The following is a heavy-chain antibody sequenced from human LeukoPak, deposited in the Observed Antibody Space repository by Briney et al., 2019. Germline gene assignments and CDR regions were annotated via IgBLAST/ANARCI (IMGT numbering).Heavy chain of an antibody. CDR3: ARGMVRGVITNDY. V-gene: IGHV1-46*04. J-gene: IGHJ4*02. CDR1: GYTFTSYY. Sequence: ASVKVSCKASGYTFTSYYMHWVRQAPGPGIEWMGIINPSGGSTSYAQKLQGRVTMTRDTSTSTVYMELSSLRSEDTAVYYCARGMVRGVITNDYWGQGNLVIVSS. CDR2: INPSGGST. D-gene: IGHD3-10*01.